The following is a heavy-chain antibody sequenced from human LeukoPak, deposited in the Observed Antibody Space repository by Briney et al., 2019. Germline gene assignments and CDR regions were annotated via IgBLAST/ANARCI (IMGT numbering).Heavy chain of an antibody. D-gene: IGHD2-21*02. V-gene: IGHV3-74*01. CDR2: IRSDGSIT. CDR3: ARDYSGGYSGY. Sequence: PGGSLRLSCAASGFTFSGYWMHWVRQAPGKGLAWVSVIRSDGSITTYADSVKGRFTISRDNAKNTLYLQMSSLRAEDTAMYYCARDYSGGYSGYWGQGTLVTVSS. J-gene: IGHJ4*02. CDR1: GFTFSGYW.